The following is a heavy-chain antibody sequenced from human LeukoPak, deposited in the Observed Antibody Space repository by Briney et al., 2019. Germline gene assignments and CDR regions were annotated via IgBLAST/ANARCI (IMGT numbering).Heavy chain of an antibody. J-gene: IGHJ3*02. CDR3: ARTPFDFGDETNHAFDI. CDR1: GGTFSSYA. D-gene: IGHD4-17*01. V-gene: IGHV1-69*04. Sequence: GSSVKVSCKASGGTFSSYAISWVRQAPGQGLEWMGRFIPILGIANYAQKFQGRVTITADKSTSTAYMELSSLRSEDTAVYYCARTPFDFGDETNHAFDIWGQGTLVTVSS. CDR2: FIPILGIA.